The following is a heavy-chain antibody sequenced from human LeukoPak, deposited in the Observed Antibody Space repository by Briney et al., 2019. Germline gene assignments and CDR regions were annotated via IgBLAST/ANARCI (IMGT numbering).Heavy chain of an antibody. CDR3: AKDRGYSNGCFDY. J-gene: IGHJ4*02. V-gene: IGHV3-30*18. D-gene: IGHD6-19*01. CDR2: ISYDGTNK. CDR1: GFTFSSYG. Sequence: QTGRSLRLSCAASGFTFSSYGMHWVRQAPGKGLEWVALISYDGTNKYYADSVKGRFTISRDNSKNTLYLQMNTLRVEDTAVYYCAKDRGYSNGCFDYWGQGTLVIVSA.